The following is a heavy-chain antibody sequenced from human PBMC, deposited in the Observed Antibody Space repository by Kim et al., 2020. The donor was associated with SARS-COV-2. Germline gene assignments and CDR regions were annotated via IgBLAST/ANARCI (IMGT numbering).Heavy chain of an antibody. D-gene: IGHD6-13*01. V-gene: IGHV4-39*01. CDR1: GGSVSSGSYY. J-gene: IGHJ4*02. CDR2: IYNSGST. CDR3: ARHTKEEQHLVRGFDN. Sequence: SETLSLTCTVSGGSVSSGSYYWGWIRQPPGKGLEWIGFIYNSGSTYYNPSLKSRVTISIDTSKNQFSLKLSSVTAADTAVYYCARHTKEEQHLVRGFDNWGQGTLVTVSS.